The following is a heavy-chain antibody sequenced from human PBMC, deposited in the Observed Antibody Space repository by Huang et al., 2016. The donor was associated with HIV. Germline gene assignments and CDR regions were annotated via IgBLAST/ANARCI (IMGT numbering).Heavy chain of an antibody. Sequence: EVVLVETGGGLVKPGGSLRLSCAGSGFTFSHYSMHWVRQAPGKGLEWVSSISSTLSYLWYADSVRGRFTISRDNANNSLYLQMNSLRVEDTAIYYCARPSSRSPDAFDVWGQGTMVTVSS. D-gene: IGHD6-13*01. CDR3: ARPSSRSPDAFDV. CDR1: GFTFSHYS. V-gene: IGHV3-21*01. CDR2: ISSTLSYL. J-gene: IGHJ3*01.